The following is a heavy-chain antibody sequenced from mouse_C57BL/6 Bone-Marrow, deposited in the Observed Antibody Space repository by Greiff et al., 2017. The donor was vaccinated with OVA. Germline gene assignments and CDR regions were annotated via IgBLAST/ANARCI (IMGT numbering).Heavy chain of an antibody. CDR1: GFTFTDYY. CDR2: IRNKANGYTT. CDR3: ARYMRVGLYFDY. D-gene: IGHD1-1*02. J-gene: IGHJ2*01. V-gene: IGHV7-3*01. Sequence: DVKLVESGGGLVQPGGSLSLSCAASGFTFTDYYMSWVRQPPGKALEWLGFIRNKANGYTTEYSASVKGRFTISRDNSQSILYLQMNALRAEDSATYYCARYMRVGLYFDYWGQGTTLTVSS.